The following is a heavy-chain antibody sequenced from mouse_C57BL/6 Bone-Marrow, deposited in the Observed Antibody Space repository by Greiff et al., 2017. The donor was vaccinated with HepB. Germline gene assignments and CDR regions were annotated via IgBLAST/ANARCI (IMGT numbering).Heavy chain of an antibody. D-gene: IGHD1-1*02. V-gene: IGHV1-18*01. CDR2: INPNNGGT. J-gene: IGHJ1*03. CDR1: GYTFTDYN. CDR3: ARRDYRYFDV. Sequence: EVKLMESGPELVKPGASVKIPCKASGYTFTDYNMDWVKQSHGKSLEWIGDINPNNGGTIYNQKFKGKATLTVDKSSSTAYMKLRSLTSEDTAVYYCARRDYRYFDVWGTGTTVTVSS.